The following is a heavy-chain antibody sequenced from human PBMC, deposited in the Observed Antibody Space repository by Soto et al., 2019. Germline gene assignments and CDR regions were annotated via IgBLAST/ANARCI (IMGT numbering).Heavy chain of an antibody. D-gene: IGHD4-17*01. V-gene: IGHV3-74*01. CDR3: VRGAYGDLGG. CDR1: GFTFSSYW. CDR2: IKSDGSDT. J-gene: IGHJ4*02. Sequence: VQLVESGGGLVQPGGSLRLSCAASGFTFSSYWMHWVRQAPGKGLVWVSRIKSDGSDTSYTDSVKGRFTISRDNAKNTLYLPMSSLRAEDTAVYYCVRGAYGDLGGWRQGTLVTVSS.